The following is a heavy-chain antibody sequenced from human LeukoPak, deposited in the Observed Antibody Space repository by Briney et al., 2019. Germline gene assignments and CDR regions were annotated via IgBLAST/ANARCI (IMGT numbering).Heavy chain of an antibody. D-gene: IGHD1-26*01. CDR3: ARDATRSVIVGAEDGFDY. Sequence: GASVKVSCKASGYTFTGYYMHWVRQAPGQGLEWMGWINPNSGGTNYAQKFQGRVTMTRDTSISTAYMELSRLRSDDTAVYYCARDATRSVIVGAEDGFDYWGQGTLVTVSS. CDR1: GYTFTGYY. V-gene: IGHV1-2*02. J-gene: IGHJ4*02. CDR2: INPNSGGT.